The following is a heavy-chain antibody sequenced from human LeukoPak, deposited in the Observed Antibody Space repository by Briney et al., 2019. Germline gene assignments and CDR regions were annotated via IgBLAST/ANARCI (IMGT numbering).Heavy chain of an antibody. CDR2: IIPIFGTA. CDR1: GGTFISYA. J-gene: IGHJ4*02. Sequence: SVKVSFKAAGGTFISYAISWLRQAPAQTLEWMGGIIPIFGTANYAQKFQGSITITTDESTSTDYMELSRRRSEDTAVYCCARTAGGSYYALNYWGQGTLVTVSS. V-gene: IGHV1-69*05. D-gene: IGHD1-26*01. CDR3: ARTAGGSYYALNY.